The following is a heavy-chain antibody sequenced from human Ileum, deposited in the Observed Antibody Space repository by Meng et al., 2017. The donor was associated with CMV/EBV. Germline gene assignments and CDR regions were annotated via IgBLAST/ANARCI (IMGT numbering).Heavy chain of an antibody. V-gene: IGHV3-23*01. CDR2: ISGTSGRT. J-gene: IGHJ3*01. CDR1: FNFSNYA. Sequence: FNFSNYAMHWVRQAPGKGLEYVSTISGTSGRTDYADSVKGRFTISRDNSNSALFLQMNSLRAEDTALYYCAKSYFFGSGTPSLAFDVWGQGTMVTVSS. D-gene: IGHD3-10*01. CDR3: AKSYFFGSGTPSLAFDV.